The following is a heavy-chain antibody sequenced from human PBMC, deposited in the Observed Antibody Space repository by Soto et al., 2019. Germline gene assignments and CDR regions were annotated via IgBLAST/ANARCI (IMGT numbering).Heavy chain of an antibody. CDR3: ARRLRLGELSLPRYYYYYGMDV. J-gene: IGHJ6*02. Sequence: ASVKVSCKASGYTLTSYGISWVRQAPGQGLEWMGWISAYNGNTNYAQKLQGRVTMTTDTSTSTAHMELRSLRSDDTAVYYCARRLRLGELSLPRYYYYYGMDVWGQGTTVTVSS. CDR2: ISAYNGNT. V-gene: IGHV1-18*01. D-gene: IGHD3-16*02. CDR1: GYTLTSYG.